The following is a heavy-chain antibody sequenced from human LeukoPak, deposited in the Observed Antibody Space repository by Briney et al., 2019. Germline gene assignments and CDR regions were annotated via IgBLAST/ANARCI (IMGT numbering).Heavy chain of an antibody. J-gene: IGHJ4*02. D-gene: IGHD6-19*01. V-gene: IGHV3-23*01. CDR3: ARATGWFQAFDY. CDR1: GFTFSNYA. CDR2: ISNSGGTT. Sequence: PGGSLRLSCAASGFTFSNYAMSWVRQAPGKGLEYVSAISNSGGTTYYADSVKGRFTISRDNSKNTLYLQMNSPRAEDTAVYYCARATGWFQAFDYWGQGTLVTVSS.